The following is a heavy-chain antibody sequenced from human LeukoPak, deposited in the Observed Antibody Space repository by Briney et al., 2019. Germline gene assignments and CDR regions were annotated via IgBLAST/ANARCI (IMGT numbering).Heavy chain of an antibody. V-gene: IGHV4-31*03. CDR1: GGSISSGGYY. CDR2: IYYSGST. J-gene: IGHJ4*02. CDR3: ARGSYHFFDY. Sequence: PSETLSLTCSVSGGSISSGGYYWSWLRQHPGKGLEWVVDIYYSGSTYYNASLKSRVNISVDTSKKQFSLKLSSVTAADTAVYYCARGSYHFFDYWGQGTLVTVSS. D-gene: IGHD1-26*01.